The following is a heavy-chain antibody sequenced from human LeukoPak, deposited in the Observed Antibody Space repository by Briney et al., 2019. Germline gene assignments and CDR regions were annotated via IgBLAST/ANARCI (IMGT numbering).Heavy chain of an antibody. J-gene: IGHJ4*02. CDR3: ARARDDYSNYEPYYFDY. D-gene: IGHD4-11*01. Sequence: SETLSPTCAVYGGSFSGYYWSWIRQPPGKGLEWIGEINHSGSTNYNPSLKSRVTISVDTSKNQFSLKLSSVTAADTAVYYCARARDDYSNYEPYYFDYWGQGTLVTVSS. V-gene: IGHV4-34*01. CDR1: GGSFSGYY. CDR2: INHSGST.